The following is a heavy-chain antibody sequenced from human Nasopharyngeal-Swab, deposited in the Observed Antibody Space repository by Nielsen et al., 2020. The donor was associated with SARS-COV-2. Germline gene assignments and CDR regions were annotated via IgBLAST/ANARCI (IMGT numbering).Heavy chain of an antibody. CDR1: GFTFSSYE. CDR2: ISSSGSTI. V-gene: IGHV3-48*03. D-gene: IGHD3-16*02. J-gene: IGHJ6*02. Sequence: GESLKISCAASGFTFSSYEMNWVRQAPGKGLEWVSYISSSGSTIYYADSVKGRFTISRDNAKSSLYLQMNSLRAEDTAVYYCARDYIVAHYYYGMDVWGQGTTVTVSS. CDR3: ARDYIVAHYYYGMDV.